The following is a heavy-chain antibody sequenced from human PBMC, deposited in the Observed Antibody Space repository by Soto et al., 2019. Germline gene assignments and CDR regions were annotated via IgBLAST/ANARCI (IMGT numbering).Heavy chain of an antibody. J-gene: IGHJ6*02. V-gene: IGHV1-2*04. CDR1: GYTFTGYY. CDR3: AREVVAAMGYYYCMDD. D-gene: IGHD2-15*01. Sequence: ASVKVSCKASGYTFTGYYMHWVRQAPGQGLEWMGWINPNSGGTNYAQKFQGWVTMTRDTSISTAYMELSRLRSDDTAVYYCAREVVAAMGYYYCMDDWGQGTTVTVSS. CDR2: INPNSGGT.